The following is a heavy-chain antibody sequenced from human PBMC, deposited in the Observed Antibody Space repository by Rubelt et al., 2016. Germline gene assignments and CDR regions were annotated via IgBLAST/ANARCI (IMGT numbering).Heavy chain of an antibody. J-gene: IGHJ4*02. CDR2: INHSGST. D-gene: IGHD7-27*01. CDR3: ANSMNWGADY. Sequence: QVQLQQWGAGLLKPSETLSLTCAVYGGSFSGYYWSWIRQPPGKGLEWIGEINHSGSTNYNPSLKSRVPISVDTSRNQFSRKRSAVTAAYTAVYYCANSMNWGADYWGQGTLVTVSS. CDR1: GGSFSGYY. V-gene: IGHV4-34*02.